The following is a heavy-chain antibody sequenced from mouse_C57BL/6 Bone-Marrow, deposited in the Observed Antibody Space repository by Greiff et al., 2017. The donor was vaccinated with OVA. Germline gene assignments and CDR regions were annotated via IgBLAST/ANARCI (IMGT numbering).Heavy chain of an antibody. J-gene: IGHJ4*01. D-gene: IGHD2-5*01. V-gene: IGHV1-74*01. CDR2: IHPSDSDT. Sequence: VKLQQPGAELVKPGASVKMSCKASGYTFTSYWMHWVKQRPGQGLEWIGRIHPSDSDTNYNQKFKGKATLTVDKSSSTAYMQLSSLTSEDSAVYYCAIYYSNYVAMDYWGQGTSVTVSS. CDR1: GYTFTSYW. CDR3: AIYYSNYVAMDY.